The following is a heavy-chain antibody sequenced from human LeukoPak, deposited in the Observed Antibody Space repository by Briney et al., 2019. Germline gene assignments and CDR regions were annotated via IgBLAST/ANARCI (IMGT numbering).Heavy chain of an antibody. J-gene: IGHJ4*02. CDR1: GGSIISGDYY. Sequence: TLSLTFTVSGGSIISGDYYWSWLRQPPGKGLEWIGYIYYSGSTYYNPSLKSRVTISVDTSKNQFSLKLSSVTAADTAVYYCASSYGGELQADYWGQGTLVTVSS. V-gene: IGHV4-30-4*01. CDR2: IYYSGST. D-gene: IGHD4/OR15-4a*01. CDR3: ASSYGGELQADY.